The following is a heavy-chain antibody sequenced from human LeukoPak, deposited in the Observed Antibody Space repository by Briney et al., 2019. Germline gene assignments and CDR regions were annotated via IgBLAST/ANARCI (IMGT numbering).Heavy chain of an antibody. CDR3: AKDFGILTGYSY. D-gene: IGHD3-9*01. V-gene: IGHV3-30*02. CDR1: GFTFSSYG. CDR2: IRYDGSNK. Sequence: AGSLSLSCAASGFTFSSYGMHWVRQAPGKGLEWVAFIRYDGSNKYYADSVKGRFTISRDNSKNTLYLQMNSLRAEDTAVYYCAKDFGILTGYSYWGQGTLVTVSS. J-gene: IGHJ4*02.